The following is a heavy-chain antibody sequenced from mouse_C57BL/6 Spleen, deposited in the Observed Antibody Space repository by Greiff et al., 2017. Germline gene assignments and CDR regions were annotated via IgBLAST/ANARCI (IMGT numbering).Heavy chain of an antibody. J-gene: IGHJ3*01. CDR2: IDPSDSYT. CDR1: GYTFTSYW. V-gene: IGHV1-69*01. Sequence: QVQLKQPGAELVMPGASVKLSCKASGYTFTSYWMHWVKQRPGQGLEWIGEIDPSDSYTNYNQKFKGKSTLTVDKSSSTAYMQLSSLTSEDSAVYYCARGDSDYGNLWFAYWGQGTLVTVSA. CDR3: ARGDSDYGNLWFAY. D-gene: IGHD2-1*01.